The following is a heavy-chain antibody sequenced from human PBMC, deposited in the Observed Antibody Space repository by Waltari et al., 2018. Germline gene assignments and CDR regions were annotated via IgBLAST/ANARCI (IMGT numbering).Heavy chain of an antibody. D-gene: IGHD1-26*01. Sequence: QVQLVQSGAEVKKPGSSVKVSCKASGGTFSSYAISWVRQAPGQGLEWMGRIIPIFGTANYAQKFKGRVTITADKSTSTAYMELSSLRSEDTAVYYCARDKWEPYYYYYGMDVWGQGTTVTVSS. V-gene: IGHV1-69*14. CDR3: ARDKWEPYYYYYGMDV. CDR1: GGTFSSYA. CDR2: IIPIFGTA. J-gene: IGHJ6*02.